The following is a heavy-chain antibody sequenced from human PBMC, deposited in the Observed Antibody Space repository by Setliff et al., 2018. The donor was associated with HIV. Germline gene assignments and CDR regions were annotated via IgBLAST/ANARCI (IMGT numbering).Heavy chain of an antibody. J-gene: IGHJ5*02. D-gene: IGHD6-19*01. Sequence: PGGSLRLSCAASGFIFSSYWMYWVRQGPGKGLVWVSRINGDGSTTTYADSVKGRFTISRDNAKNTLYLQMNSLRAHDTAVYYCASGQWLGSLGHHWGQGTPVTVSS. CDR1: GFIFSSYW. CDR3: ASGQWLGSLGHH. CDR2: INGDGSTT. V-gene: IGHV3-74*03.